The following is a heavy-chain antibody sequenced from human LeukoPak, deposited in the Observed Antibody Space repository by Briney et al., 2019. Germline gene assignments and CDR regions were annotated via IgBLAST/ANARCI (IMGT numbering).Heavy chain of an antibody. Sequence: WGSLRLSCAASEFTFSNYDMNWVRQAPGKGLEWVSAISGSGGSTYYADSVKARFTISRDNSQNTVSLQLNNLRIGDTALYYCAKTSLSDPSGHYYYMDVWGKGTTVTVSS. CDR3: AKTSLSDPSGHYYYMDV. CDR2: ISGSGGST. J-gene: IGHJ6*03. CDR1: EFTFSNYD. D-gene: IGHD3-3*01. V-gene: IGHV3-23*01.